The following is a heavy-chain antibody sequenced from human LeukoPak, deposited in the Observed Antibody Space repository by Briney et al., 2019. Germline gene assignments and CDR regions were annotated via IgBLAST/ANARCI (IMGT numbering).Heavy chain of an antibody. V-gene: IGHV4-39*01. Sequence: AETLSLTCTVSGGSISSSSYYWGWIRQPPGKGLEWIGSIYYSGSTYYNPSLKSRVTISVDTSKNQFSLKLSSVTAADTAVYYCARILPKQWLVLRSGYYFDYWGQGTLVTVSS. J-gene: IGHJ4*02. D-gene: IGHD6-19*01. CDR1: GGSISSSSYY. CDR3: ARILPKQWLVLRSGYYFDY. CDR2: IYYSGST.